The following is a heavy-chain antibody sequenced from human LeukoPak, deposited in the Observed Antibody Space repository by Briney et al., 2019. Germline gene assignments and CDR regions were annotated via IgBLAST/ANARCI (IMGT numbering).Heavy chain of an antibody. Sequence: ASVKVSCKASGYTFTGYYMHWVRQAPGQGLEWMGRINPNSGGTNYAQKFQGRVTMTRDTSISTAYRELSRLRSDDTAVYYCARDILRSTGGDYWGQGTLVTVSS. V-gene: IGHV1-2*06. CDR1: GYTFTGYY. J-gene: IGHJ4*02. CDR2: INPNSGGT. D-gene: IGHD4-17*01. CDR3: ARDILRSTGGDY.